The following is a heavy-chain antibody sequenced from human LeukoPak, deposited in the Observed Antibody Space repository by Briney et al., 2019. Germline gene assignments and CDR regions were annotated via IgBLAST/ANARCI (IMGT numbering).Heavy chain of an antibody. Sequence: PSETLSLTCTVSGYSISSSYYWGWIRQPPGKGLEWIGSIYHTGGTYYNPSLKSRVTISVDTSKNQFSPKLSSVTAADTAVYYCARDGPTYYYDTSGYYFAYWGQGTLVTVSS. CDR3: ARDGPTYYYDTSGYYFAY. CDR2: IYHTGGT. V-gene: IGHV4-38-2*02. CDR1: GYSISSSYY. J-gene: IGHJ4*02. D-gene: IGHD3-22*01.